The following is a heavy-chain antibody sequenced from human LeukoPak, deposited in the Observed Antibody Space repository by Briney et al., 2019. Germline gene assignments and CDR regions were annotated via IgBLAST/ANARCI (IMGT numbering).Heavy chain of an antibody. J-gene: IGHJ4*02. V-gene: IGHV3-64*01. CDR1: GFTFSSHA. CDR2: ISSNGGST. Sequence: GGSLRLSCAASGFTFSSHAMHWVRQAPGKGLEYVSAISSNGGSTYYANSVKGRFTISRDNSKNTLYLQMGSLRAEDMAVYYCVLGGTAMARGYFDYWGQGTLVTVSS. CDR3: VLGGTAMARGYFDY. D-gene: IGHD5-18*01.